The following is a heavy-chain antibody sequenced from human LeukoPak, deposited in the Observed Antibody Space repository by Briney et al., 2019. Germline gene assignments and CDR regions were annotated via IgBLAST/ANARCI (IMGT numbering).Heavy chain of an antibody. J-gene: IGHJ4*02. CDR2: IYSGGST. V-gene: IGHV3-53*01. D-gene: IGHD3-22*01. CDR3: ARGGDINGSPFDY. Sequence: GGSLRLSCAVSGFTVSSNYMNWVRQAPGKGLEWVLVIYSGGSTYYADSVKGRFTISRDNSKNTLYLQMNSLRAEDTAVYYCARGGDINGSPFDYWGQGTLVTVSS. CDR1: GFTVSSNY.